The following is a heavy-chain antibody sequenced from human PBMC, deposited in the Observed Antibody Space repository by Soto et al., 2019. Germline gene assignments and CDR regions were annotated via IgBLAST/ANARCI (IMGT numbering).Heavy chain of an antibody. CDR1: GYTLTSDY. V-gene: IGHV1-46*01. CDR3: ARVRSVVVAALEYNWFDP. CDR2: INPSGGST. Sequence: ASVKVSCKASGYTLTSDYMHWVRQAPGQGLEWMGIINPSGGSTSYAQKFQGRVTMTRDTSTSTVYMELSSLRSEDTAVYYCARVRSVVVAALEYNWFDPWGQGTLVTVSS. J-gene: IGHJ5*02. D-gene: IGHD2-15*01.